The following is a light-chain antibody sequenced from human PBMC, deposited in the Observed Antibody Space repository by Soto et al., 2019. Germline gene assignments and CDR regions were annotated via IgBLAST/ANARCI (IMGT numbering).Light chain of an antibody. CDR3: QHYGNSPIT. CDR1: QSVSSNY. V-gene: IGKV3-20*01. J-gene: IGKJ5*01. Sequence: EISMPQSPGTLSLSPGERATLSCRASQSVSSNYLAWYQQTPGQAPRLLIYGASSRATGIPDRFSGSGSGTDFSLTISRLEPEDFAVYYCQHYGNSPITFGQGTRLEIK. CDR2: GAS.